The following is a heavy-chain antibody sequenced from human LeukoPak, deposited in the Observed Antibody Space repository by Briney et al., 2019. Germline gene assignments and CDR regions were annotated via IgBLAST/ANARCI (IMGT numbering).Heavy chain of an antibody. D-gene: IGHD3-22*01. CDR2: IKQDGSEK. CDR1: GFTFSSYW. CDR3: ASGYYYDSSGPPDYFDY. Sequence: GGSLRLSCAASGFTFSSYWMSWVRQAPGKGLEWVANIKQDGSEKYYVGSVKGRFTISRDNAKNSVYLQMNSLRAEDTAVYYCASGYYYDSSGPPDYFDYWGQGTLVTVSS. J-gene: IGHJ4*02. V-gene: IGHV3-7*01.